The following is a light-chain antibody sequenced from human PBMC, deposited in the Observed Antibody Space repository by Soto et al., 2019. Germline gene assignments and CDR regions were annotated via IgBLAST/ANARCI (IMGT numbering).Light chain of an antibody. J-gene: IGLJ2*01. V-gene: IGLV2-14*03. Sequence: LTQPASLSGSPGQSITISCTGTSSDFGGYNYVSWYQQHPGKAPKLMIYDVSDRPSGVSNRLSGSKSGNTASLTISGLQAEDEADYYCSSYTASTIVFGGGTKVTVL. CDR1: SSDFGGYNY. CDR2: DVS. CDR3: SSYTASTIV.